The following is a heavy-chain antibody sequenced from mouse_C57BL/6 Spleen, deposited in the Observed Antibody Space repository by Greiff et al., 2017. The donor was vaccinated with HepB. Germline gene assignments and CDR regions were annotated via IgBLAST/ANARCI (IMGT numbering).Heavy chain of an antibody. CDR1: GYSITSGYY. CDR2: ISYDGSN. CDR3: ARGDSSGPYYFDY. Sequence: VQLQESGPGLVKPSQSLSLTCSVTGYSITSGYYWNWIRQFPGNKLEWMGYISYDGSNNYNPSLKNRISITRDTSKNQFFLKLNSVTTEDTATYYCARGDSSGPYYFDYWGQGTTLTVSS. D-gene: IGHD3-2*02. V-gene: IGHV3-6*01. J-gene: IGHJ2*01.